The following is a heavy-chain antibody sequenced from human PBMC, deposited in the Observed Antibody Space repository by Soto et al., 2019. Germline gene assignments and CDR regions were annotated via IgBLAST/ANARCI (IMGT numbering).Heavy chain of an antibody. J-gene: IGHJ4*02. CDR3: AKDQASGQGSFDA. V-gene: IGHV3-30*18. CDR2: ISYDGSNQ. Sequence: WLRRTFSASGFTFNIYGMDWVRQAPDKGLEWVALISYDGSNQYYADSVKGRFTISRDNSKNTLFLQMNSLRADDTAVYYCAKDQASGQGSFDAWGQGTLVTISS. CDR1: GFTFNIYG.